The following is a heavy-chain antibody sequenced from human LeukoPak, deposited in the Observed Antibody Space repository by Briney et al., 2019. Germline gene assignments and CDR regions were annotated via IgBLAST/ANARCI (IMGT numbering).Heavy chain of an antibody. CDR1: GYTFTSCA. J-gene: IGHJ4*02. V-gene: IGHV1-3*01. Sequence: PEASVKVSCKASGYTFTSCAMHWVRQAPGQRLEWMGWINAGNGDTKYSQNFQGRVTITRDTSANTAYMELSSLRSEDTAVYYCARDRSTGRYYGSGSYDYWGQGTLVTVSS. CDR3: ARDRSTGRYYGSGSYDY. D-gene: IGHD3-10*01. CDR2: INAGNGDT.